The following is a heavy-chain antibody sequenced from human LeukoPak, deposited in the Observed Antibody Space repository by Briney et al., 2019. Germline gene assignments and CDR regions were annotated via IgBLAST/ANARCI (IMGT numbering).Heavy chain of an antibody. D-gene: IGHD3-9*01. V-gene: IGHV1-46*01. J-gene: IGHJ4*02. CDR3: ARAYYDILTGYDSPFDY. CDR2: INPSGGST. CDR1: GYTFTSYY. Sequence: ASVKVSCKASGYTFTSYYMHWVRQAPGQGLEWMGIINPSGGSTSYAQKFQGRVTMTRDTSTSTVYMELSSLRSEDTAVYYSARAYYDILTGYDSPFDYWGQGTLVTVSS.